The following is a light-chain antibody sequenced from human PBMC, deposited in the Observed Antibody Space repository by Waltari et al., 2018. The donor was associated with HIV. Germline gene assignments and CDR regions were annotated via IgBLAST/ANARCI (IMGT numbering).Light chain of an antibody. V-gene: IGKV3-20*01. J-gene: IGKJ3*01. CDR3: QQYGSFFT. Sequence: EIVLPQSPGTLSLSPGERATLPCRASQSVSSSYLAWYQQKPGQAPRLLIYGASRRATGLPDRFSGRGSGTDFTLTISRLEPEDFAVYYCQQYGSFFTFGPGTKVDIK. CDR1: QSVSSSY. CDR2: GAS.